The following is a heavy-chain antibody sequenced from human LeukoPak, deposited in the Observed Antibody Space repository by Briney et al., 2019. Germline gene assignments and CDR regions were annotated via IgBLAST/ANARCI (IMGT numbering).Heavy chain of an antibody. D-gene: IGHD6-6*01. CDR1: GGSISSGSYY. CDR3: ARDYSTPSYYYYYMDV. Sequence: SHTLSLTCTVSGGSISSGSYYWSWIRQPAGKGLEWIGRIYTSGSTNYNPSLKSRVTISVDTSKNQFSLGLTSVTAADTAVYFCARDYSTPSYYYYYMDVWGKGTTVTVSS. CDR2: IYTSGST. V-gene: IGHV4-61*02. J-gene: IGHJ6*03.